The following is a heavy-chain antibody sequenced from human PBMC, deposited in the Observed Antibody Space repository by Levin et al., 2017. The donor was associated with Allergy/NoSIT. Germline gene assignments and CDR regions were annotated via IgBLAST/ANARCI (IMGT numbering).Heavy chain of an antibody. Sequence: ASVKVSCKASGYTFTSYDINWVRQATGQGLEWMGWMNPNSGNTGYAQKFQGRVTMTRNTSISTAYMELSSLRSEDTAVYYCARSSSTTRSSYYYGMDVWGQGTTVTVSS. J-gene: IGHJ6*02. CDR1: GYTFTSYD. CDR3: ARSSSTTRSSYYYGMDV. D-gene: IGHD2-2*01. CDR2: MNPNSGNT. V-gene: IGHV1-8*01.